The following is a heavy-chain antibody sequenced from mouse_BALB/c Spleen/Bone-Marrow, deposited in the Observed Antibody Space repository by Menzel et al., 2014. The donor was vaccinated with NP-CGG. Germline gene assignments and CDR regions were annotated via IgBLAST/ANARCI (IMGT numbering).Heavy chain of an antibody. CDR3: ARNSGAMDY. J-gene: IGHJ4*01. CDR2: IYPGDGDT. D-gene: IGHD3-1*01. Sequence: QVHVKQSGAELVRPGSSVKISCKASGYAFSSYWMNWVKQRPGQGLEWIGQIYPGDGDTNYNGKFKGKATLTADKSSSTAYMQLSSLTSEDSAVYFWARNSGAMDYWGQGTSVTVSA. V-gene: IGHV1-80*01. CDR1: GYAFSSYW.